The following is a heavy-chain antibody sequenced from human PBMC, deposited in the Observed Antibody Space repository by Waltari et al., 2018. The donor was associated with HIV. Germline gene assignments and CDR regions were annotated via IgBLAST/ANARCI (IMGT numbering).Heavy chain of an antibody. Sequence: IRQPPGKGLEWIGSIYYSGSTYYNPSLKSRVTISVDTSKNQFSLKLSSVTAADTAVYYCARGSSSQYYFDYWGQGTLVTVSS. V-gene: IGHV4-39*01. J-gene: IGHJ4*02. CDR2: IYYSGST. CDR3: ARGSSSQYYFDY. D-gene: IGHD6-13*01.